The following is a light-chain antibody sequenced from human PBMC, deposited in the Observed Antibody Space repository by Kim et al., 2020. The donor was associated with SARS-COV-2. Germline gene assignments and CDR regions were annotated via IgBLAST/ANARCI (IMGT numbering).Light chain of an antibody. Sequence: CPGERATLAYRASQSLSSSSLAWYQQKPGQAPRLLIHTTSNRATGIPDRFSGSGSGTDFTLTINSLEPEDFAVYWCQHYGSSQLTFGGGTKVDIK. V-gene: IGKV3-20*01. CDR1: QSLSSSS. CDR2: TTS. CDR3: QHYGSSQLT. J-gene: IGKJ4*01.